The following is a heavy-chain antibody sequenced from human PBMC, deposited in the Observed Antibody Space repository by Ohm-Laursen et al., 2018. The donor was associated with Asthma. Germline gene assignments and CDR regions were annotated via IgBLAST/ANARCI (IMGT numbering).Heavy chain of an antibody. J-gene: IGHJ5*02. CDR3: ARLDWALSVFDL. V-gene: IGHV4-61*01. CDR1: GGSVSSGSYY. CDR2: MHSSGGA. D-gene: IGHD3-9*01. Sequence: GTLSLTCTVSGGSVSSGSYYWSWIRQPPGRGLEWIAYMHSSGGANYNPSLQSRVTLSVDTSNNRVSLRLSFVTAADTALYFCARLDWALSVFDLWGQGAPVTVAS.